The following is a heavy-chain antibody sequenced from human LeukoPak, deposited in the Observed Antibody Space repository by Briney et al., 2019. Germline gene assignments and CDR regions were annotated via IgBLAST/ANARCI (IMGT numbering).Heavy chain of an antibody. J-gene: IGHJ4*02. Sequence: APVKVSCKASGGTFSSYAISWVRQAPGQGLEWMGRIITILGIANYAQKFQGRVTITADKSTSTAYMELSSLRSEDTAVYYCARDGSDYGDPVWGQGTLVTVSS. CDR3: ARDGSDYGDPV. CDR2: IITILGIA. CDR1: GGTFSSYA. V-gene: IGHV1-69*04. D-gene: IGHD4-17*01.